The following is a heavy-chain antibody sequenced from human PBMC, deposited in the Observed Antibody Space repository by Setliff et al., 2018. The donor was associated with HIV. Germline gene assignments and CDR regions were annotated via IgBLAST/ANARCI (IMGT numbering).Heavy chain of an antibody. D-gene: IGHD2-2*02. CDR1: GFTFINYE. CDR2: ISYSGSAI. J-gene: IGHJ6*02. V-gene: IGHV3-48*03. CDR3: ARTRAMTSRTHTLFHALDV. Sequence: PGGSLRLSCTASGFTFINYEMNWVRQAPGKGLEWVAYISYSGSAIHYADSVKGRFTISRDNSKNTLYLQMNSLRAEDTAVYYCARTRAMTSRTHTLFHALDVWGRGTPVTVSS.